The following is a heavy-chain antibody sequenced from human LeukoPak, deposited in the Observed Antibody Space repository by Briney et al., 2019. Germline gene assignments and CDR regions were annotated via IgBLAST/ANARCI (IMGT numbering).Heavy chain of an antibody. D-gene: IGHD6-13*01. CDR1: GGSISSSNW. J-gene: IGHJ5*02. CDR2: INHSGST. Sequence: SGTLSLTCAVSGGSISSSNWWSWVRQPPGKGLEWIGEINHSGSTNYNPSLKSRVTISVDTSKNQFSLKLSSVTAADTAVYYCARRPSSSWYGWNNWFDPWGQGTLVTVSS. V-gene: IGHV4-4*02. CDR3: ARRPSSSWYGWNNWFDP.